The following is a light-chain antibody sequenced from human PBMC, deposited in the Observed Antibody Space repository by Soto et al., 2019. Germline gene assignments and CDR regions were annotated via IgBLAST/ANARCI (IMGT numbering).Light chain of an antibody. J-gene: IGKJ1*01. CDR3: QQYGSSPRT. V-gene: IGKV3-20*01. Sequence: ETVLTQSPDTLSLSPGERVALSCRASQSVSSSSLAWYQQKPGQAPRLLIYGASSRATGIPDRFSGSGSGTDFTLTISRLEPEDFAVYYCQQYGSSPRTFGQGTKVEIK. CDR2: GAS. CDR1: QSVSSSS.